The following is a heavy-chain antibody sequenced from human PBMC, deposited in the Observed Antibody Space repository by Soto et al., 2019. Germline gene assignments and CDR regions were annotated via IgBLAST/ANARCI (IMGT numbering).Heavy chain of an antibody. CDR3: ARGGHIVVVTAAFDY. J-gene: IGHJ4*02. Sequence: QVQLVQSGAEVKKPGASVNVSCKASGNTFSNYYIHWVRQAPGQGLEWMGTINPSGGYTTYAQKFLGRVTMTRDTSTSTLYMEVPSLTSEDTAVYYCARGGHIVVVTAAFDYWGQGTLVTVSS. V-gene: IGHV1-46*03. CDR1: GNTFSNYY. CDR2: INPSGGYT. D-gene: IGHD2-21*02.